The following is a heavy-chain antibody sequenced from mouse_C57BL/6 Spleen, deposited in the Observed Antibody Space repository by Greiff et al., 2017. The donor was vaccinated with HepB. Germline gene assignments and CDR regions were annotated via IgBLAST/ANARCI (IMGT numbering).Heavy chain of an antibody. CDR2: INPSTGGT. CDR3: ARSGYYGMDY. D-gene: IGHD1-1*01. CDR1: GYSFTGYY. V-gene: IGHV1-42*01. Sequence: EVQLQQSGPELVKPGASVKISCKASGYSFTGYYMNWVKQSPEKSLEWIGEINPSTGGTTYNQKFKAKATLTVDKSSSTAYMQLKSLTSEDSAVYYCARSGYYGMDYWGQGTTLTVSS. J-gene: IGHJ2*01.